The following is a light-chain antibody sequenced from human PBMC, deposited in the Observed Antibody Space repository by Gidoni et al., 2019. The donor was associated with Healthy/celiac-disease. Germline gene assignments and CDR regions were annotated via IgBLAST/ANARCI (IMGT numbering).Light chain of an antibody. CDR1: QRVSSN. CDR3: QQYNNWPPRST. V-gene: IGKV3-15*01. Sequence: EIVMTQSQATLSVSPGERATLSCRASQRVSSNLAGYQQKPGQAPRLLIYVASTRATGIPARFSGSASGTEFTLTISSLQSEDFAVYYCQQYNNWPPRSTFGQGTKLGIK. J-gene: IGKJ2*02. CDR2: VAS.